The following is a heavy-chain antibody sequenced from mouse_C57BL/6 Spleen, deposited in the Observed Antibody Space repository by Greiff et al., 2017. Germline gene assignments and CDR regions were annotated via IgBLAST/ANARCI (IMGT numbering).Heavy chain of an antibody. D-gene: IGHD2-3*01. CDR2: ISGGGGNT. V-gene: IGHV5-9*01. CDR1: GFTFSSYT. CDR3: ARDGSHFDY. J-gene: IGHJ2*01. Sequence: EVMLVESGGGLVKPGGSLKLSCAASGFTFSSYTMSWVRQTPEKRLEWVATISGGGGNTYYPDSVKGRFTLARDNAKNTLYLQMSSLRSEDTALYYCARDGSHFDYWGQGTTLTGSS.